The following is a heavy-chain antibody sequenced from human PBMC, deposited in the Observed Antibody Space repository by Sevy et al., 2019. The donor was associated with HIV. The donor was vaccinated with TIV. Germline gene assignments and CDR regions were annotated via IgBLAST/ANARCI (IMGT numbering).Heavy chain of an antibody. CDR2: MYHSGPS. CDR3: TRDSEGREFYDGMDV. J-gene: IGHJ6*02. V-gene: IGHV4-38-2*02. CDR1: GYSISSGYY. Sequence: SETLSLTCTVSGYSISSGYYWGWIRQPPGKGLEWIGSMYHSGPSYYNPSLKSRVTIAVDTSKNQFSLKLSSVTAADAAVYYCTRDSEGREFYDGMDVWGPGTMVTVSS. D-gene: IGHD3-10*01.